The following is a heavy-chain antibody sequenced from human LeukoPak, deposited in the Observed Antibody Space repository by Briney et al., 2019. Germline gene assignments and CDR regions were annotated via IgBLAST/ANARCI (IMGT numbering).Heavy chain of an antibody. CDR1: GGSFSGYY. V-gene: IGHV4-34*01. J-gene: IGHJ4*02. CDR2: INHSGST. CDR3: ARGRSGKNFDY. D-gene: IGHD3-10*01. Sequence: RPSETLSLTCAVYGGSFSGYYWSWIRQPPGKGLEWIGEINHSGSTNYNPSLKSRVTISVDTSKNQFSLKLSSVTAADTAVYYCARGRSGKNFDYWGQGTLVTVSS.